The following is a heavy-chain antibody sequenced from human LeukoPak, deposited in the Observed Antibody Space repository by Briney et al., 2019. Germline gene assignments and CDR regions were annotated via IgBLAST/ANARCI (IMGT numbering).Heavy chain of an antibody. J-gene: IGHJ5*02. V-gene: IGHV1-18*01. CDR1: GYTFTSYD. Sequence: ASVKVSCKAFGYTFTSYDINWVRQAPGQGLEWMGWISANNGNTNYAQKFQGRATLTTDTSTSTAYMELRSLRCDDTAVYYCAGERVGASGWFDPWGQGTLVTVSS. CDR2: ISANNGNT. D-gene: IGHD1-26*01. CDR3: AGERVGASGWFDP.